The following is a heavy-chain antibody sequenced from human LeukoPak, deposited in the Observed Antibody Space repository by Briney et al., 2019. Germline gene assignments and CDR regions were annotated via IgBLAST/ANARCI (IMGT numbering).Heavy chain of an antibody. J-gene: IGHJ4*02. Sequence: VASVKVSCKASGYTFTGYYMHWVRQAPGQGLEWMGWINPNSGGTNYAQKFQGRVTMTRDTSISTAYMELSRLRSDDTAVYYCARADTVVATIDYWGQGTLVTVSS. D-gene: IGHD5-12*01. V-gene: IGHV1-2*02. CDR3: ARADTVVATIDY. CDR2: INPNSGGT. CDR1: GYTFTGYY.